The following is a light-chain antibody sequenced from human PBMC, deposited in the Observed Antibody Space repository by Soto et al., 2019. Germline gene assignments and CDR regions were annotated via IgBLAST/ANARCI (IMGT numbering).Light chain of an antibody. CDR2: GAH. Sequence: DIQLTQSPSLLSACVGDRVPITCRASQDISSYLAWYQQKPGRAPELLIHGAHSLHSGVPSRFSGSGSGTEFSLTISSLQPEDFATYYCQQLNSYPRSFGGGTKVDIK. CDR1: QDISSY. CDR3: QQLNSYPRS. J-gene: IGKJ4*01. V-gene: IGKV1-9*01.